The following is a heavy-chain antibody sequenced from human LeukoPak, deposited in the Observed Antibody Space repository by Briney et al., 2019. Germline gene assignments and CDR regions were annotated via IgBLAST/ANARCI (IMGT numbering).Heavy chain of an antibody. CDR1: GYTFRDYG. J-gene: IGHJ5*02. CDR2: ISSFNGNT. D-gene: IGHD4-11*01. Sequence: ASVTVSCKTSGYTFRDYGITWVRQAPGQGLEWMGWISSFNGNTKYVQKLQGRVTMTTDRSTNTAYMELRSLRSDDTAIYYCARGLIDYSNYPNWFDPWGQGTLVTVSS. V-gene: IGHV1-18*01. CDR3: ARGLIDYSNYPNWFDP.